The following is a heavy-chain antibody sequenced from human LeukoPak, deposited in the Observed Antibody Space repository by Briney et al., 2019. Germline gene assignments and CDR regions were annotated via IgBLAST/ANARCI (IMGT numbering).Heavy chain of an antibody. CDR3: AKDREGGVMITFGGVIAAFDY. CDR1: TFTFSSYS. J-gene: IGHJ4*02. Sequence: GGSLRLSCPASTFTFSSYSMSWVRQAPGKGLEWVSAISGSGGSTYYADSVKGRFTISRDNSKNTLYLQMNSLRAEDTAVYYCAKDREGGVMITFGGVIAAFDYWGQGTLVTVSS. CDR2: ISGSGGST. D-gene: IGHD3-16*02. V-gene: IGHV3-23*01.